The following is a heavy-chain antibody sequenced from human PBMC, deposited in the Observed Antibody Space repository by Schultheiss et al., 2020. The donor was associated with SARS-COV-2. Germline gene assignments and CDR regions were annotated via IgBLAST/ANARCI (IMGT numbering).Heavy chain of an antibody. CDR3: ARAPDYDFWNYGMDV. Sequence: GGSLRLSCAGSGFTFNTYSLTWVRQAPGKGLEWISYIHTSGSPIFYADSVKGRFTVSRDNAKNSLYLQMNSLRAEDTAVYYCARAPDYDFWNYGMDVWGQGTTVTVSS. CDR2: IHTSGSPI. J-gene: IGHJ6*02. D-gene: IGHD3-3*01. CDR1: GFTFNTYS. V-gene: IGHV3-48*01.